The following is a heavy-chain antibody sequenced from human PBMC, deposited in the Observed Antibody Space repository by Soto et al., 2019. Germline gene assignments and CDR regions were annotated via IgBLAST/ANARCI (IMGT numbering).Heavy chain of an antibody. V-gene: IGHV4-31*03. CDR3: ARAQTAGTLVYFDY. Sequence: SETLSLTCSVSGGSINSSGHYWNLIRQHPERGLEWLGYIYYSGSKYYIPSLRGRLTMSIDTSKNQFSLNLTSVTAADTAVYFCARAQTAGTLVYFDYWGQGTLVTVSS. J-gene: IGHJ4*02. CDR2: IYYSGSK. CDR1: GGSINSSGHY. D-gene: IGHD6-13*01.